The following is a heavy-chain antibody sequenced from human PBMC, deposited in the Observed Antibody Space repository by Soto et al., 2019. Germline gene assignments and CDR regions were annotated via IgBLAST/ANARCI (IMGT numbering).Heavy chain of an antibody. J-gene: IGHJ4*02. V-gene: IGHV3-23*01. CDR1: GFTLRNYA. CDR3: AKAKNDYNWDNRPPFDY. D-gene: IGHD1-20*01. CDR2: ISANDVGT. Sequence: GGSLRLSCEASGFTLRNYAMTWVRQAPGKGLEWVSLISANDVGTYYAESVKTRFTISTDQSRNTVYLQMDNLRADDTAIYYCAKAKNDYNWDNRPPFDYWGQGTLVTVSS.